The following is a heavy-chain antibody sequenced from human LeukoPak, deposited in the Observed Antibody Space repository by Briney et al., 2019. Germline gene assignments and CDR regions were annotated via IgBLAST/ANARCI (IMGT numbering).Heavy chain of an antibody. CDR1: GFTFSSYG. D-gene: IGHD6-6*01. J-gene: IGHJ4*02. V-gene: IGHV3-30*02. Sequence: GGSLRLSCAASGFTFSSYGMHWVRQAPGKGLEWVAFIRYDGSNKYYADSVKGRFTISRDNSKNTLYLQMNSLRAEDTAVYYCAKGGYSSSSLLDYWGQGTLVTVSS. CDR2: IRYDGSNK. CDR3: AKGGYSSSSLLDY.